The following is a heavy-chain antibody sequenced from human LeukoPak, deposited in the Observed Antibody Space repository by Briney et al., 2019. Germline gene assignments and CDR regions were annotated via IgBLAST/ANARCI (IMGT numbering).Heavy chain of an antibody. CDR1: RYTFTGYY. D-gene: IGHD1-7*01. CDR3: ALGTTVHYYGMDV. CDR2: INPNSGGT. Sequence: ASVKVSCKASRYTFTGYYMHWVRQAPGQGREWTGWINPNSGGTNYAQKFQGRVTMTRDTSISTAYMELSRLRSDDTAVYYCALGTTVHYYGMDVWGQGTTVTVSS. J-gene: IGHJ6*02. V-gene: IGHV1-2*02.